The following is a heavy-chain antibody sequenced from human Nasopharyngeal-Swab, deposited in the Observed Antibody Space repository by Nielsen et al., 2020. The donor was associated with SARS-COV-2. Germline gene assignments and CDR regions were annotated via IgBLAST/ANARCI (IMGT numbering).Heavy chain of an antibody. J-gene: IGHJ6*02. CDR1: GFTVSSNY. Sequence: GESLKISCAASGFTVSSNYMSWVRQAPGKGLEWVSVIYSGGSTYYADSVKGRFTISRDNSKNTLYLQVNSLRAEDTAVYYCARELPSLVTMVRGVIAHYYGMDVWGQGTTVTVSS. V-gene: IGHV3-66*01. CDR3: ARELPSLVTMVRGVIAHYYGMDV. D-gene: IGHD3-10*01. CDR2: IYSGGST.